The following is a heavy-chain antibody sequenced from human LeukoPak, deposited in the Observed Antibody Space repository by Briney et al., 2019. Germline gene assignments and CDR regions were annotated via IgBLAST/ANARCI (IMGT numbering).Heavy chain of an antibody. J-gene: IGHJ5*02. CDR3: ANTVVPAAIAYSNYVWFDP. CDR2: INHSGST. Sequence: PSETLSLTCAVYGGSFSGYYWSWIRQPPGKGLEWIGEINHSGSTNYNPSLKSRVTISVDTSKNQFSLKLSSVTAADTAVYYCANTVVPAAIAYSNYVWFDPWGQGTLVTVSS. D-gene: IGHD2-2*02. V-gene: IGHV4-34*01. CDR1: GGSFSGYY.